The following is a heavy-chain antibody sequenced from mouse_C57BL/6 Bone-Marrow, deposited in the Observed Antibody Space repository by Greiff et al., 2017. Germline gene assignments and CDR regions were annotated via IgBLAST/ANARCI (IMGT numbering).Heavy chain of an antibody. CDR1: GYSITSGYY. J-gene: IGHJ4*01. D-gene: IGHD4-1*01. CDR3: AGPMGRLGYYYAMDY. CDR2: ISYDGSN. Sequence: EVKLMESGPGLVKPSQSLSLTCSVTGYSITSGYYWNWIRQFPGNKLEWMGYISYDGSNNYNPSLKNRISITRDTSKNQFFLKLNSVTTEDTATYYCAGPMGRLGYYYAMDYWGQGTSVTVSS. V-gene: IGHV3-6*01.